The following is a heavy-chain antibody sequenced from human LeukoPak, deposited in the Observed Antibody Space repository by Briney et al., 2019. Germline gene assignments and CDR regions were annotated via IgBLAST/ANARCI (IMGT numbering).Heavy chain of an antibody. CDR1: DYSISSGYY. CDR3: ARLGDPIAAAGTR. J-gene: IGHJ4*02. D-gene: IGHD6-13*01. V-gene: IGHV4-38-2*02. Sequence: PSETLSLTCTVSDYSISSGYYWGWIRQPPGKGLEWIGSIYYSGSTYYNPSLKSRVTISVDTSKNQFSLKLSSVTAADTAVYYCARLGDPIAAAGTRWGQGTLVTVSS. CDR2: IYYSGST.